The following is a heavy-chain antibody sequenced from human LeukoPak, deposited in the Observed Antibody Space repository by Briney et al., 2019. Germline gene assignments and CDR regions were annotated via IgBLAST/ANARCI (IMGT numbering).Heavy chain of an antibody. CDR1: GGSVSSGIYY. J-gene: IGHJ4*02. CDR3: ARASGDHRLGY. CDR2: MPNSGST. V-gene: IGHV4-61*01. Sequence: SETLSLTCTVSGGSVSSGIYYWSWIRQPPGKGLEWIGYMPNSGSTNYNPSLKSRVTISVDTSKNQFSLKLSSVTAADTAVYYCARASGDHRLGYWGQGILVTVSS. D-gene: IGHD3-10*01.